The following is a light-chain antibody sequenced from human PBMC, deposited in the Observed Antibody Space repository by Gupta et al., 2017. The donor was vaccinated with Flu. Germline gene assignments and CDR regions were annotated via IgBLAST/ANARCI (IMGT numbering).Light chain of an antibody. CDR3: HQEGSSPWT. Sequence: EIVLTQSPGTLSLSPGERATLSCRASQSVSSSYLAWYQQKPGQAPRLLIYGASSSATGIPDRFSGSGSGTDFTLTISRLEPEDFAVYYCHQEGSSPWTFGPGTKVEIK. V-gene: IGKV3-20*01. CDR2: GAS. J-gene: IGKJ1*01. CDR1: QSVSSSY.